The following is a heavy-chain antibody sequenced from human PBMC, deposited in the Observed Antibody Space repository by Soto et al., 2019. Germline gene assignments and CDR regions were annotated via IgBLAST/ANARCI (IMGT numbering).Heavy chain of an antibody. D-gene: IGHD4-17*01. Sequence: QLQLQESGSGLVKPSQTLSLTCAVSGGSISSGGYSWSWIRQPPGKGLEWIGYIYHSGSTYYNPCLKSRVTISVDRSKNQFSLKLSSVTAADTAVYYCARVRETTVTYYFDYWGQGTLVTVSS. CDR2: IYHSGST. J-gene: IGHJ4*02. V-gene: IGHV4-30-2*01. CDR3: ARVRETTVTYYFDY. CDR1: GGSISSGGYS.